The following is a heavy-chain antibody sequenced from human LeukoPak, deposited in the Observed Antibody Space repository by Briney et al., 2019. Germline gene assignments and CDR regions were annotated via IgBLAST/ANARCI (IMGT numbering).Heavy chain of an antibody. CDR2: ISYDGSNK. CDR3: ARDLRLDSNYYYNMDI. CDR1: GFTFSSYA. J-gene: IGHJ6*02. D-gene: IGHD3/OR15-3a*01. Sequence: SGGSLRLSCAASGFTFSSYAMHWVRQAPCKGLEWVAVISYDGSNKYYADSVKGRFTISRDNSKNTLYLQMNSLRAEDTAVYFCARDLRLDSNYYYNMDIWGQGTTVTVSS. V-gene: IGHV3-30-3*01.